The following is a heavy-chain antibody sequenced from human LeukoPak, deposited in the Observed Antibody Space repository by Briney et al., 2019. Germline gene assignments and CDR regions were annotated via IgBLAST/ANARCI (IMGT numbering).Heavy chain of an antibody. J-gene: IGHJ4*02. V-gene: IGHV1-69*13. Sequence: SVKVSCKASGYTFTGYYMHWVRQAPGQGLEWMGGIIPIFGTANYAQKFQGRVTITADESTSTAYMELSSLRSEDTAVYYCARDHGYYDSSGYHPRYYFDYWGQGTLVTVSS. D-gene: IGHD3-22*01. CDR2: IIPIFGTA. CDR3: ARDHGYYDSSGYHPRYYFDY. CDR1: GYTFTGYY.